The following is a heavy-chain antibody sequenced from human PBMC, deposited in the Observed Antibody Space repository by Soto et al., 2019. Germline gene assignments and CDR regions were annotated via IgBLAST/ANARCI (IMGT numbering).Heavy chain of an antibody. CDR1: RACIRTNNW. D-gene: IGHD6-13*01. J-gene: IGHJ4*02. Sequence: KSSETLSLPCAVSRACIRTNNWWSWFRQPPGKGLEWIGEVYHSGSTNCNPSLKSRVTISIDKSTNQFSLRLTSMTAADTAVYSCAVPGAGDFDYWSQGTLVTVSS. CDR3: AVPGAGDFDY. V-gene: IGHV4-4*02. CDR2: VYHSGST.